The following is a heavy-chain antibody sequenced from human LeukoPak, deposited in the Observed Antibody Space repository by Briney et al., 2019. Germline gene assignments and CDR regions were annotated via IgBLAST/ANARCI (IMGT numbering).Heavy chain of an antibody. CDR3: ATRRGSYYEVVSDAFDI. CDR2: IYSGGST. V-gene: IGHV3-53*01. Sequence: AGGSLRLSCAASGFTVSSNYMIWVRQAPGKGLEWVSVIYSGGSTYYADSVKGRFTISRDNSKNTVYLQMNSLRAEDTAVYYCATRRGSYYEVVSDAFDIWGQGTMVTVSS. CDR1: GFTVSSNY. D-gene: IGHD1-26*01. J-gene: IGHJ3*02.